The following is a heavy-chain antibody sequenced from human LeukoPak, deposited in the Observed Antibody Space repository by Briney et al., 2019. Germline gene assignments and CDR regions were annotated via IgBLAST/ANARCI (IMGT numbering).Heavy chain of an antibody. CDR2: IYYSGSS. V-gene: IGHV4-59*11. J-gene: IGHJ6*03. Sequence: SETLSLTCTVSGGSISYHYWSWIRQSPGKGLEWIGSIYYSGSSNYNPSLKSRVTISVDTSKNQFSLKLSSVTAADTAVYYCAREASMVRGVITNRAYYYYYYMDVWGKGTTVTISS. CDR3: AREASMVRGVITNRAYYYYYYMDV. D-gene: IGHD3-10*01. CDR1: GGSISYHY.